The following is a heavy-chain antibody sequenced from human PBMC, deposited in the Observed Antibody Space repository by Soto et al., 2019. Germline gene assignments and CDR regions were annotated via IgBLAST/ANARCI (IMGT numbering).Heavy chain of an antibody. J-gene: IGHJ4*02. Sequence: ASVKVSCKASGYTFTGYYMHWVRQAPGQGLEWMGWINPNSGGTNYAQKFQGWVTMTRDTSISTAYMELSRLRSDDTALYYCARDSDMDCSGGSCYYFDYWGQGTLVTVSS. CDR1: GYTFTGYY. D-gene: IGHD2-15*01. CDR2: INPNSGGT. V-gene: IGHV1-2*04. CDR3: ARDSDMDCSGGSCYYFDY.